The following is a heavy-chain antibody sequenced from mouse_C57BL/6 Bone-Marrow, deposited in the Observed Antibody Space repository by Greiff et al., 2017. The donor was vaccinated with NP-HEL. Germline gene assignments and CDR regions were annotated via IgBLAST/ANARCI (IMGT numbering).Heavy chain of an antibody. CDR2: IHPNSGST. CDR1: GYTFTSYW. J-gene: IGHJ1*03. Sequence: QVHVKQPGAELVKPGASVKLSCKASGYTFTSYWMHWVKQRPGQGLEWIGMIHPNSGSTNYNEKFKSKATLTVDKSSSTAYMQLSSLTSEDSAVYYCARSGDYPSVWYFDVWGTGTTVTVSS. V-gene: IGHV1-64*01. D-gene: IGHD2-4*01. CDR3: ARSGDYPSVWYFDV.